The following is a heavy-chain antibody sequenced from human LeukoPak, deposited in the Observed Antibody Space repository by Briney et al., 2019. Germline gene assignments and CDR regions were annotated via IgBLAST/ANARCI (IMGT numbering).Heavy chain of an antibody. V-gene: IGHV4-59*08. CDR3: AGSYYSDSSGYYFLGYFQH. D-gene: IGHD3-22*01. CDR2: IYYNGNT. J-gene: IGHJ1*01. CDR1: DGSINSYY. Sequence: SETLSLTCSVSDGSINSYYWNWIRRPPGKGLEWIGYIYYNGNTNYSPSLKSRVTMSVDTSKNLFSLKLSSVTAADTAVYYCAGSYYSDSSGYYFLGYFQHWGQGTLVTVSS.